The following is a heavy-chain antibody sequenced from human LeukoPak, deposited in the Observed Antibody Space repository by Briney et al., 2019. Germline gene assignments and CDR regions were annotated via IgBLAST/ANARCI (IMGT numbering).Heavy chain of an antibody. V-gene: IGHV3-33*01. CDR2: IWYDGSNK. D-gene: IGHD4-4*01. J-gene: IGHJ6*02. CDR1: GFTFSTYG. Sequence: GGSLRLSCAASGFTFSTYGMHWVRQPPGKGLEWVAVIWYDGSNKYYADSVKGRFTISRDNSKNTLYLQMNSLRAEDTAVYYCARNDYSNYDRTSYGMDVWGQGTTVTVSS. CDR3: ARNDYSNYDRTSYGMDV.